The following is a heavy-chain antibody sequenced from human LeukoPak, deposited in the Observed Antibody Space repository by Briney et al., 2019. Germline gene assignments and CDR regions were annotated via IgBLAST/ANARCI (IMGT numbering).Heavy chain of an antibody. CDR2: IRYDGSNK. V-gene: IGHV3-30*02. Sequence: GGSLRLCWAAAGFTCSNNDMQWVGEAPGKGLEWVAFIRYDGSNKYYGDSVKGRFTISRDNSKNTLYLQMNSLRAEDTAVYYCAKKKESNSLGYFACWGQGTLVTVSS. CDR3: AKKKESNSLGYFAC. J-gene: IGHJ4*02. D-gene: IGHD5-24*01. CDR1: GFTCSNND.